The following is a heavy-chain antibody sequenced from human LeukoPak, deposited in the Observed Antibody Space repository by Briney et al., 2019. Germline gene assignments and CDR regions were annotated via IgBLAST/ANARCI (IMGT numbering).Heavy chain of an antibody. J-gene: IGHJ4*02. Sequence: SETLSLTCTVSGGSISSGSYYWSWIRQPAGKGLEWIGRIYTSVNTNYNPSLKSRVSISVVTSKNQFSLQLSSVTAADTAVYYCARAPSIAAAGTVDYWGQGTLVTVSS. D-gene: IGHD6-13*01. CDR2: IYTSVNT. V-gene: IGHV4-61*02. CDR3: ARAPSIAAAGTVDY. CDR1: GGSISSGSYY.